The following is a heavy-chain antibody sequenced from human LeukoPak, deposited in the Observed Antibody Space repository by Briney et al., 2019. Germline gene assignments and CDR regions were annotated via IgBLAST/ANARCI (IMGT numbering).Heavy chain of an antibody. CDR1: GFTFSSYA. D-gene: IGHD3-16*01. CDR3: AKHYDYIFAASDY. V-gene: IGHV3-23*01. CDR2: ISGSGGST. Sequence: GGSLRLSCAASGFTFSSYAMSWVRQAPGKGLEWVSAISGSGGSTYYADSVKGRFTISRDNSKNTLYLQMNSLRAEDTAVYHCAKHYDYIFAASDYWGQGTLVTVSS. J-gene: IGHJ4*02.